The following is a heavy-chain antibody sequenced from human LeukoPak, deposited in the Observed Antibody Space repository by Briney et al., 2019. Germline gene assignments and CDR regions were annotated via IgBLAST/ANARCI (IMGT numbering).Heavy chain of an antibody. Sequence: PGGSLRLSCAASGFSFSSYWMHWVRQAPGKGLVWVSRIKTDGSSATYADSVKGRFTISRDNAKNTLYLQTSSLRVDDTAVYYCAKAASSSWPSYYYGMDVWGQGTTVTVSS. CDR1: GFSFSSYW. D-gene: IGHD6-13*01. V-gene: IGHV3-74*01. CDR2: IKTDGSSA. CDR3: AKAASSSWPSYYYGMDV. J-gene: IGHJ6*02.